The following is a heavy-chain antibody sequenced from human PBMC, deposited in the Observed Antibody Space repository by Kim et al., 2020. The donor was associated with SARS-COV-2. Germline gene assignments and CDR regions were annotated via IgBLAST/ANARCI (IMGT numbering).Heavy chain of an antibody. Sequence: GGSLRLSCAVSGFTFSGNAMSWVRQAPGKGLEWVSDISGGGDRTYYADSVKGRFTISRDNSKNTLFLKVNSLRAEDTAVYFCAGHGSSSYCGQGTLVTVSS. D-gene: IGHD2-15*01. CDR1: GFTFSGNA. J-gene: IGHJ4*02. CDR3: AGHGSSSY. V-gene: IGHV3-23*01. CDR2: ISGGGDRT.